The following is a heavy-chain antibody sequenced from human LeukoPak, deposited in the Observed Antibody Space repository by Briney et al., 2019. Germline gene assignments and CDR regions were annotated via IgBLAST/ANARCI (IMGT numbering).Heavy chain of an antibody. Sequence: GGSLRLSCAASGFTFNTYNMNWVRQAPGKGLEWVSSFSSSSSYIYYADSVKGRFAISRDNAKNSLYLQMNSLRAEDTAVYYCAKGAGYSYGRNWFDPWGQGTLVTVSS. V-gene: IGHV3-21*01. CDR2: FSSSSSYI. J-gene: IGHJ5*02. D-gene: IGHD5-18*01. CDR3: AKGAGYSYGRNWFDP. CDR1: GFTFNTYN.